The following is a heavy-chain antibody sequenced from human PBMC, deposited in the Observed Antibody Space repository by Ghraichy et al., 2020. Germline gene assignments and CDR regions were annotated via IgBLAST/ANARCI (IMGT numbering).Heavy chain of an antibody. Sequence: SETLSLTCTVSGGSISSYYWSWIRQPPGKGLEWIGYIYYSGSTNYNPSLKSRVTISVDTSKNQFSLKLSSVTAADTAVYYCARAGSGSYNWNYRDRYYYYYMDVWGKGTTVTVSS. CDR3: ARAGSGSYNWNYRDRYYYYYMDV. J-gene: IGHJ6*03. D-gene: IGHD1-7*01. V-gene: IGHV4-59*01. CDR1: GGSISSYY. CDR2: IYYSGST.